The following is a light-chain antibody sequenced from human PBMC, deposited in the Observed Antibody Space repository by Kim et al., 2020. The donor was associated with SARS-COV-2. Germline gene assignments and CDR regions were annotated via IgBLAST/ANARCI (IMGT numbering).Light chain of an antibody. J-gene: IGKJ4*01. CDR2: AAS. CDR3: QQYYSYQLT. Sequence: SASTGDRVTITCRASQGISSYLAWYQQKPGKAPKLLIYAASTLQSGVPSRFSGSGSGTDFTLTISCLQSEDFATYYCQQYYSYQLTFGGGTKVEI. CDR1: QGISSY. V-gene: IGKV1-8*01.